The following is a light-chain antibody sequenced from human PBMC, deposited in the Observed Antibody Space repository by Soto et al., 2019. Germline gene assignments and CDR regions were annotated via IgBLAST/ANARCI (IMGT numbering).Light chain of an antibody. CDR3: QEYGTSWT. CDR1: QSVSSNK. CDR2: AAS. V-gene: IGKV3-20*01. J-gene: IGKJ1*01. Sequence: ETVLTQSPATVSLSPGDRATLPCRASQSVSSNKLAWYQQKPGQAPRLLIYAASSRATGIPDRFSGSGSGTDLTLTINRLENEDFEVYYCQEYGTSWTFGQGTKVDIK.